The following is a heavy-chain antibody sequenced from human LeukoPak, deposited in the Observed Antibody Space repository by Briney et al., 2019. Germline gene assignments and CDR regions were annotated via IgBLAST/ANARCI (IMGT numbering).Heavy chain of an antibody. CDR1: GFSFSSYW. CDR2: INSDGSST. Sequence: QPGGSLRLSCAASGFSFSSYWMHWVRQAPGKGLVWVSRINSDGSSTNYADSVKGRFTISRDNAKNTLYLQMNSLRAEDTAVYYCAKDREVVGVDYWGQGTLVTVSS. J-gene: IGHJ4*02. CDR3: AKDREVVGVDY. D-gene: IGHD1-26*01. V-gene: IGHV3-74*01.